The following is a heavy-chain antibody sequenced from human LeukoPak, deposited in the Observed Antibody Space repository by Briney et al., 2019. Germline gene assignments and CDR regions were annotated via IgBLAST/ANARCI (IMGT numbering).Heavy chain of an antibody. J-gene: IGHJ4*02. Sequence: GGSLRLSCAASGFTFSDYYMSWIRQAPGKGLEWVSYISSSGSTIYYADSVKGRFTISRDNAKNSLYLQMNSLRAEDTAVYYCARGPVYYYDSSGYYYFDYWGQGTLVTVSS. V-gene: IGHV3-11*04. CDR3: ARGPVYYYDSSGYYYFDY. CDR1: GFTFSDYY. CDR2: ISSSGSTI. D-gene: IGHD3-22*01.